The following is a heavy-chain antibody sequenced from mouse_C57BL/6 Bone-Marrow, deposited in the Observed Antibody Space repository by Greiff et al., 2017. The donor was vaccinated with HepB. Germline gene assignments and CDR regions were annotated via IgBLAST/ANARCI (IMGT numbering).Heavy chain of an antibody. D-gene: IGHD1-1*01. J-gene: IGHJ4*01. Sequence: EVQLQQSGAELVRPGASVKLSCTASGFNIKDDYMHWVKQRPEQGLEWIGWIDPENGDTECASKFQGKATITADTSSNTSYLQLSSLTSEDTAVYYCTMDYGSSYDAMDYWGQGTSVTVSS. V-gene: IGHV14-4*01. CDR1: GFNIKDDY. CDR2: IDPENGDT. CDR3: TMDYGSSYDAMDY.